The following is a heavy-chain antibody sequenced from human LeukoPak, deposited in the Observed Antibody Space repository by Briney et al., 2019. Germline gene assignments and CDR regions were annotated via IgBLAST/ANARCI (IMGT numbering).Heavy chain of an antibody. Sequence: GESLKISCQGSGYSFTNYWIGWVRQKPGIGLEWMGIIYPGDSETRYNPSFRGEVTMSVDKSSTTAYLQWSSLKASDIAIYFCVRPQSVAGTIGAFDVWGQGTMVTVFS. CDR1: GYSFTNYW. D-gene: IGHD6-19*01. CDR3: VRPQSVAGTIGAFDV. V-gene: IGHV5-51*01. CDR2: IYPGDSET. J-gene: IGHJ3*01.